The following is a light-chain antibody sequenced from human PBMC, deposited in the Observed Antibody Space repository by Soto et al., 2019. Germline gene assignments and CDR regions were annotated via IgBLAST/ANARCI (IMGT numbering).Light chain of an antibody. Sequence: DIVMTQSPLSLPVTPGEPASISCRSSQSLLHSNGYNYLAWYQQKPGKAPKLLIYKASSLESGVPSRFSGSGSGTEFTLTISSLQPDDFATYYCQQYNTYSTFGRGTKVDIK. CDR1: QSLLHSNGYNY. CDR2: KAS. V-gene: IGKV2-28*01. CDR3: QQYNTYST. J-gene: IGKJ1*01.